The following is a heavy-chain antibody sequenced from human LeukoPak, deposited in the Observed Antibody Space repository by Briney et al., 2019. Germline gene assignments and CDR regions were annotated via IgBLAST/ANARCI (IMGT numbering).Heavy chain of an antibody. CDR1: GFTFSSYW. CDR3: ARGDVVVPAARFDP. D-gene: IGHD2-2*01. CDR2: INSDGSST. J-gene: IGHJ5*02. V-gene: IGHV3-74*01. Sequence: GGSLRLSCAASGFTFSSYWMHWVRQAPGKGLVWVSRINSDGSSTSYADSVKGRFTISRDNAKNTLYLQMNSLRAEDTAVYYCARGDVVVPAARFDPWGQGTLVTVSS.